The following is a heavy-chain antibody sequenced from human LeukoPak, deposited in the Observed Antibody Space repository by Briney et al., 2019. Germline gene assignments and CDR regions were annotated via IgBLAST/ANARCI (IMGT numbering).Heavy chain of an antibody. CDR1: GFTFSNYW. V-gene: IGHV3-74*01. CDR3: LYHDSGVTSPLESY. Sequence: GGSLRLSCAASGFTFSNYWMLWLRQAPGMGLVWVSRIKSDGTDTTYADSVKGRFTISRDNAKSTLYLQMNSLRAEDTAVYYCLYHDSGVTSPLESYWGQGILVTVST. J-gene: IGHJ4*02. CDR2: IKSDGTDT. D-gene: IGHD3-22*01.